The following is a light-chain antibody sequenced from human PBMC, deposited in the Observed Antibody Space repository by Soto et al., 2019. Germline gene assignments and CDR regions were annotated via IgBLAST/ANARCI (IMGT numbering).Light chain of an antibody. V-gene: IGKV3-20*01. J-gene: IGKJ1*01. CDR2: GAS. Sequence: EVVLTQSPGILSLSPGERATLSCRASQSVSSTYLAWYQQKPGQPPRLLIFGASNRATGIPDRFSGGGSRTDFTLTISRLEPEDFAVYHCQYYDSSPRFGHGTKVEIK. CDR3: QYYDSSPR. CDR1: QSVSSTY.